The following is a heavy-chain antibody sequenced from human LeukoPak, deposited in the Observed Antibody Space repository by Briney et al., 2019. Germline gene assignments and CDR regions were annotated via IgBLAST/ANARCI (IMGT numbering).Heavy chain of an antibody. V-gene: IGHV3-23*01. CDR3: AKGAIVVVPAAIRNYFDY. Sequence: HPGGSLRLSCAASGFTFSSYAMSWVRQAPGKGLEWVSAISGSGGSTYYADSVKGRFTISRDNSKNTLYLQMNSLRAEDTAVYYCAKGAIVVVPAAIRNYFDYWGQGTLVTVSS. CDR1: GFTFSSYA. D-gene: IGHD2-2*02. CDR2: ISGSGGST. J-gene: IGHJ4*02.